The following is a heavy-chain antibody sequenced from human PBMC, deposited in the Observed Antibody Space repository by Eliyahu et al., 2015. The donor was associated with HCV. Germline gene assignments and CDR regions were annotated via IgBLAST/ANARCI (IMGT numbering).Heavy chain of an antibody. D-gene: IGHD6-13*01. CDR3: ARSIAAAGTSFDY. J-gene: IGHJ4*02. CDR2: IYYSGST. CDR1: XGSISSYY. V-gene: IGHV4-59*01. Sequence: QVQLQESGPGLVKPSETLSLTCXVSXGSISSYYWSWIRQPPGKGLEWIGYIYYSGSTNYNPSLKSRVTISVDTSKNQFSLKLSSVTAADTTVYYCARSIAAAGTSFDYWGQGTLVTVSS.